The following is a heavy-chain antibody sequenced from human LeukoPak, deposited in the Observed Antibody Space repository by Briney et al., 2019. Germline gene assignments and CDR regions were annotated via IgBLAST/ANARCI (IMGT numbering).Heavy chain of an antibody. CDR1: GYSNSSGYY. Sequence: PSETLSLTCAVSGYSNSSGYYWGWIRQPPGKGLEWIGSIYHSGSTYYNPSLKSRVTISVDTSKNQFSLKLSSVTAADTAVYYCARHGHNFWSGYPGRDAFDIWGQGTMVTVSS. V-gene: IGHV4-38-2*01. D-gene: IGHD3-3*01. CDR2: IYHSGST. CDR3: ARHGHNFWSGYPGRDAFDI. J-gene: IGHJ3*02.